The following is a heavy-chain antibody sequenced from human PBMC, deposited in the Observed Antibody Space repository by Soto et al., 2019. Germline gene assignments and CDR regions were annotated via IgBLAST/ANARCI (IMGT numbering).Heavy chain of an antibody. Sequence: EVQLVESGGGLVQPGGSLRLSCAASGLIFSNYKMHWVRQAPGKGLVWVSRINTDGSITDYADSVKGRFTVSRDNAKNTMYLQMNSLKIDDTGVYFFARETNGLHYWGQGTLVTVSS. CDR3: ARETNGLHY. J-gene: IGHJ4*02. V-gene: IGHV3-74*01. CDR1: GLIFSNYK. CDR2: INTDGSIT.